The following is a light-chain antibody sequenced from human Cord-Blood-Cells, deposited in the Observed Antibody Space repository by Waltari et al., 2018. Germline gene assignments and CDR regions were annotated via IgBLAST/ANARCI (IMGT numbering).Light chain of an antibody. CDR1: SRDGGGYHY. J-gene: IGLJ2*01. Sequence: QSALTQPASVSGSPGQSSTIPCTGTSRDGGGYHYVSWSQQPPRKAPKLMIYDVSKRPSGVSNRFSGSKSGNTASLTISGLQAEDEADYSCSSYTSSSNVVFGGGTKLTVL. CDR2: DVS. V-gene: IGLV2-14*01. CDR3: SSYTSSSNVV.